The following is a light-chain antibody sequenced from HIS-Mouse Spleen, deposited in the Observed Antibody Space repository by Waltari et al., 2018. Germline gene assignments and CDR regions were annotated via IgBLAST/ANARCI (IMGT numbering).Light chain of an antibody. J-gene: IGLJ3*02. CDR3: CSYAGSSTWV. CDR1: SSDVGSYNL. CDR2: EGS. Sequence: QSALTQPASVSGSPGQSITISCTGTSSDVGSYNLVSWYQQHPGKAPKLMIYEGSKRPCGVSNRLSGSKSGNTASLTISGLQAEDEADYYCCSYAGSSTWVFGGGTKLTVL. V-gene: IGLV2-23*01.